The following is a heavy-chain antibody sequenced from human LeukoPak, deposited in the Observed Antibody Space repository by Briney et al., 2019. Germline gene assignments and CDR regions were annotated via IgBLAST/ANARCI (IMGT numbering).Heavy chain of an antibody. D-gene: IGHD3-22*01. CDR2: IYHSGNT. Sequence: SETLSLTCAVSGYSISRGYYWGWIRQPPGKGLEWIGSIYHSGNTYYNPSLKSRVTISLDTSKNQFSLKLNSVTAADTAVYYCARHKTPHSSGYYLFDLWGRGTLVTGSS. J-gene: IGHJ2*01. CDR3: ARHKTPHSSGYYLFDL. CDR1: GYSISRGYY. V-gene: IGHV4-38-2*01.